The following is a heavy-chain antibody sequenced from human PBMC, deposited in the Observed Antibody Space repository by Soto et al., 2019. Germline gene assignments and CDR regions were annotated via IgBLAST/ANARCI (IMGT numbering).Heavy chain of an antibody. CDR1: GFTVSSNY. CDR3: ARDESSSGWYSEYYYYMDV. CDR2: IYSGGST. D-gene: IGHD6-19*01. Sequence: GGSLRLSCAASGFTVSSNYMSWVRQAPGKGLEWVSVIYSGGSTYYADSVKGRFTISRDNSKNTLYLQMNSLRAEDTAVYYCARDESSSGWYSEYYYYMDVWGKGTTVTVSS. J-gene: IGHJ6*03. V-gene: IGHV3-66*01.